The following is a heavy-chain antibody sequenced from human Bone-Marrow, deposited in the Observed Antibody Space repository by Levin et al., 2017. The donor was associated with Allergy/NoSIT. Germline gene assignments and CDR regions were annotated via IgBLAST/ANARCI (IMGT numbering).Heavy chain of an antibody. Sequence: GESLKISCAASGFIFGGYAMHWVRQRPGKGLEWVAVLSPDGKIIYYSHSMGGRFTVSRDNSKSTLSLQMNSLRVEDTAVYYCARDFQDYNNGDHPTLDHWGQGSQVTVSS. CDR2: LSPDGKII. CDR1: GFIFGGYA. J-gene: IGHJ4*02. CDR3: ARDFQDYNNGDHPTLDH. V-gene: IGHV3-30*03. D-gene: IGHD3-10*01.